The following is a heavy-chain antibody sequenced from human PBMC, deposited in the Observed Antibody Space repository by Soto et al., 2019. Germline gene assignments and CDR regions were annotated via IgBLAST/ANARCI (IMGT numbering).Heavy chain of an antibody. D-gene: IGHD1-26*01. CDR3: AREALSGSYPTLFDY. CDR1: GGTFSSYA. Sequence: QVQLVQSGAEVKKPGSSVKVSCKASGGTFSSYAISWVRQAPGQGLEWMGGIIPIFGTANYAQKFQGRVTIXXDXSXXTAYMELSSLRSEDTAVYYCAREALSGSYPTLFDYWGQGTLVTVSS. V-gene: IGHV1-69*12. J-gene: IGHJ4*02. CDR2: IIPIFGTA.